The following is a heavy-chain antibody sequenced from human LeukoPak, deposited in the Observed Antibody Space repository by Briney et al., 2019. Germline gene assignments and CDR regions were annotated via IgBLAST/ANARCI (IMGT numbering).Heavy chain of an antibody. CDR3: VKDGSYIAFDI. D-gene: IGHD1-26*01. Sequence: GGSLRLSCVASGFTFHGHGMNWVRQAPGKGLEWVSGMNWNGGTINYADSVKGRFTISRDNTKNSLYLQMTSLKVEDTALYYCVKDGSYIAFDIWGLGTMVTVSS. J-gene: IGHJ3*02. V-gene: IGHV3-20*04. CDR1: GFTFHGHG. CDR2: MNWNGGTI.